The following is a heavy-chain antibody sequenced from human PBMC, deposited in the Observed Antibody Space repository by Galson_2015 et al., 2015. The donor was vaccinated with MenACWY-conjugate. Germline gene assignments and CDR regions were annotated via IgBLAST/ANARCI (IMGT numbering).Heavy chain of an antibody. Sequence: SCKTSEVTLNVYTISWVRQAPGEGLEWEGRIIPILGMTNYGQRFQGRVTMTADKSTSTAYMELSSLRSEDTAVYYCARDMGSVGDVWGQGTTVIVS. CDR2: IIPILGMT. J-gene: IGHJ6*02. V-gene: IGHV1-69*04. CDR1: EVTLNVYT. CDR3: ARDMGSVGDV. D-gene: IGHD1-26*01.